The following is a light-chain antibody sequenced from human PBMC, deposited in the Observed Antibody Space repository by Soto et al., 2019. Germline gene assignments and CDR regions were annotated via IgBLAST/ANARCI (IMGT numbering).Light chain of an antibody. J-gene: IGKJ2*01. CDR3: QQYNNWPLYT. CDR2: GAS. Sequence: EIVMTQSPATLSVSPGERATLSCRASQSVSSNLAWYQQKRGQPPRLLIHGASTRATGIPARFSGSGSGTEFTLTISSLQSEDFAVYYCQQYNNWPLYTFGQGTKLEIK. V-gene: IGKV3-15*01. CDR1: QSVSSN.